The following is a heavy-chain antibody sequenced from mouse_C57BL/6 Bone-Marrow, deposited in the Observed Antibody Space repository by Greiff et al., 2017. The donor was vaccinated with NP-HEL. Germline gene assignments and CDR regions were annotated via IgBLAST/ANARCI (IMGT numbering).Heavy chain of an antibody. CDR3: ARGPNWDGTWFAY. J-gene: IGHJ3*01. CDR2: IHPNSGST. CDR1: GYTFTSYW. D-gene: IGHD4-1*02. V-gene: IGHV1-64*01. Sequence: QVQLQQPGAELVKPGASVKLSCKASGYTFTSYWMHWVKQRPGQGLEWIGMIHPNSGSTNYNEKFKSKATLTVDKSSSTAYMQLSSLTSEDVAVYYCARGPNWDGTWFAYWGQGTLVTVSA.